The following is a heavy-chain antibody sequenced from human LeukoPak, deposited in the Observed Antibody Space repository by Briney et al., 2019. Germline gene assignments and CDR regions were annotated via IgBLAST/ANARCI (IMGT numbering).Heavy chain of an antibody. V-gene: IGHV4-34*01. J-gene: IGHJ4*02. Sequence: PSETLSLTSAVYGGSFSGYYWSWLRQPPGKGLEWIGEINHSGSTNYNPSLKSRVTISVDTSKNQFSLKLSSVTAADTAVYYCARDRISVAATETSFDYWGQGTLVTVSS. CDR2: INHSGST. CDR3: ARDRISVAATETSFDY. CDR1: GGSFSGYY. D-gene: IGHD6-19*01.